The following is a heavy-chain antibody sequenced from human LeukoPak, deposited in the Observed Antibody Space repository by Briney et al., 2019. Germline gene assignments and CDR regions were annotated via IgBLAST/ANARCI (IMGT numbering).Heavy chain of an antibody. V-gene: IGHV4-39*07. J-gene: IGHJ5*02. D-gene: IGHD3-10*01. CDR2: IHYSGTT. CDR1: GDSITSRSYY. CDR3: ARGGVRGVISWFDP. Sequence: SETLSLTCTVSGDSITSRSYYWGWIRQAPGKGLEWIASIHYSGTTFYKPSLKSRVTISVDTSKNQFSLRLSSVTAADTAVYYCARGGVRGVISWFDPWGQGTLVTVSS.